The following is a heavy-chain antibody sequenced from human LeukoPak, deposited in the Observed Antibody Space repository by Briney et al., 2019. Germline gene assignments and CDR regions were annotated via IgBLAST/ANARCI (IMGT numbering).Heavy chain of an antibody. CDR3: ARDRELGY. CDR1: GGSISIYY. D-gene: IGHD3-10*01. CDR2: IYNSGTT. V-gene: IGHV4-59*01. Sequence: SETLSLTCTVSGGSISIYYWSWIRQPPGEGLEWIGYIYNSGTTNYNPSLKSRLTISVDTSKNQFSLKLTSVTAADTAVYYCARDRELGYWGQGILVTVSS. J-gene: IGHJ4*02.